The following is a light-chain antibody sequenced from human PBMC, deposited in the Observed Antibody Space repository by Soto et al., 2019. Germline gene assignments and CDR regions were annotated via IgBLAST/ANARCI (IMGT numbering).Light chain of an antibody. V-gene: IGKV1-39*01. CDR2: AAP. CDR3: QQSFNSPPIT. J-gene: IGKJ5*01. CDR1: QSISSS. Sequence: DIQMTQSPSSLSASIGDRVTITCRAGQSISSSLNWYQQKPGKAPKLLIYAAPSLQSGVPSRFFGGGSATDFTLTISSLQSADFATYYYQQSFNSPPITFGQGTRLEIK.